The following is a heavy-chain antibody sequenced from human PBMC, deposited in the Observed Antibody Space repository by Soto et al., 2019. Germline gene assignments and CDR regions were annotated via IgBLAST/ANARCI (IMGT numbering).Heavy chain of an antibody. V-gene: IGHV3-23*05. CDR2: IYGSGNGI. Sequence: GGSLRLSSAASGFTFSIYAMTWVRQTPGKGLECISGIYGSGNGIQYADSVKGRFTISRDNSKNTLYLQMNSLTAEDTAVYYCAKDAVSRGGLWLMDHWGRGTLVTVSS. CDR1: GFTFSIYA. D-gene: IGHD2-21*01. CDR3: AKDAVSRGGLWLMDH. J-gene: IGHJ2*01.